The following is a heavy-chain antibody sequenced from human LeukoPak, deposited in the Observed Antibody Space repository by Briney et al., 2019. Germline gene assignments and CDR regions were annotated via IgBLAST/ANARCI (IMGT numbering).Heavy chain of an antibody. D-gene: IGHD4-11*01. CDR3: ARGGMTTVTASWFDP. CDR1: GYTFTSYG. CDR2: TSAYNGNT. Sequence: GASVKVSCKASGYTFTSYGISWVRQAPGQGLEWMGWTSAYNGNTNYAQKLQGRVTMTTDTSTSTAYMELRSLRSDDTAVYYCARGGMTTVTASWFDPWGQGTLVTVSS. J-gene: IGHJ5*02. V-gene: IGHV1-18*01.